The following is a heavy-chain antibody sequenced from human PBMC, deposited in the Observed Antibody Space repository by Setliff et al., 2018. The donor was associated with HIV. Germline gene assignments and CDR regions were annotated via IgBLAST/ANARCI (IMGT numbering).Heavy chain of an antibody. J-gene: IGHJ4*02. CDR1: GQSISDYY. CDR2: INHGGDT. V-gene: IGHV4-34*01. D-gene: IGHD1-26*01. Sequence: KPSETLSLTCAVYGQSISDYYWSWIRQTPGKGLEWIGEINHGGDTNYNPSLKSRVTISVGSSHNHFSLKLSSVTAADTAVYYCASRRGIELYFDIWGQGTLVTVSS. CDR3: ASRRGIELYFDI.